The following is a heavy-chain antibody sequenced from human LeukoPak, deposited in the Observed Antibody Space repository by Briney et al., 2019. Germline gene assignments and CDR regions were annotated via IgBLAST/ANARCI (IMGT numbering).Heavy chain of an antibody. CDR3: ARLRSGSTPPPPHYYYGLDV. J-gene: IGHJ6*02. CDR1: GGSINDFY. D-gene: IGHD1-26*01. V-gene: IGHV4-59*01. Sequence: PSETLSLTCTVSGGSINDFYWIWIRQPPGKGLEWIGYIFYSGSANSNPSLESRVTISVDTSKNQFSLKLSSVTAADTAAYYCARLRSGSTPPPPHYYYGLDVWGQGTTVIVSS. CDR2: IFYSGSA.